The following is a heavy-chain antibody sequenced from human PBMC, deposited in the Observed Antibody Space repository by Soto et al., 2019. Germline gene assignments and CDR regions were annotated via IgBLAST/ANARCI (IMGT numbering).Heavy chain of an antibody. V-gene: IGHV3-15*01. D-gene: IGHD2-2*01. CDR3: ARVYCSSSSCGMDV. CDR1: GFTFSNAW. Sequence: GGSLRLSCAASGFTFSNAWMSWVRQAPGKGLEWVGRIKSKTDGGTTDYAAPVKGRFTISRDDSKNTLYLQMNSLKTEDTAVYYCARVYCSSSSCGMDVWGQWTTVTVSS. J-gene: IGHJ6*02. CDR2: IKSKTDGGTT.